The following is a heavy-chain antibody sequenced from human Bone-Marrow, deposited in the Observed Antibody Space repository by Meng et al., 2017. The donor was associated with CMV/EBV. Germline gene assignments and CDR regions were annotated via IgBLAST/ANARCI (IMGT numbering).Heavy chain of an antibody. CDR1: GYTFTGYY. CDR3: ARVGDSYDSDWFDP. J-gene: IGHJ5*02. V-gene: IGHV1-2*02. CDR2: INPNSGGT. Sequence: ASVKVSCKASGYTFTGYYMHWVRQAPGQGLEWMGWINPNSGGTNYAQKFQGRVTMTRDTSISTAYMELIRLRSDDTAVYYCARVGDSYDSDWFDPWGQGTLVTVSS. D-gene: IGHD5-18*01.